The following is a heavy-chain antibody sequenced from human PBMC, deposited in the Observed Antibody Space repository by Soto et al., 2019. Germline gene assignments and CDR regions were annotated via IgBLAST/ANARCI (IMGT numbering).Heavy chain of an antibody. CDR2: ISYDGSNK. J-gene: IGHJ6*02. V-gene: IGHV3-30-3*01. D-gene: IGHD6-19*01. CDR3: ARDGGWRYYYYYYGMDV. CDR1: GFTFSSYA. Sequence: GGSLILSCAASGFTFSSYAMHWVRQAPGKGLEWVAVISYDGSNKYYADSVKGRFTISRDNSKNTLYLQMNSLRAEDTAVYYCARDGGWRYYYYYYGMDVWGQGTTVTVSS.